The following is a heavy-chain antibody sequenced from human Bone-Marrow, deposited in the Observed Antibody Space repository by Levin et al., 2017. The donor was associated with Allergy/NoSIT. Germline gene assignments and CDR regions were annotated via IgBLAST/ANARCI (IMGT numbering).Heavy chain of an antibody. D-gene: IGHD2-15*01. CDR3: ARMDYCNGGRCSEAGWFDP. J-gene: IGHJ5*02. Sequence: SETLSLTCTVSGGSVNSGAYTWNWIRQRPGKGLEWIGYIYYSGGTYSNPSLTSRLTISLDTSKNQFSLNMNSVTVADTAVYYCARMDYCNGGRCSEAGWFDPWGQGTLVTVSS. CDR1: GGSVNSGAYT. V-gene: IGHV4-31*03. CDR2: IYYSGGT.